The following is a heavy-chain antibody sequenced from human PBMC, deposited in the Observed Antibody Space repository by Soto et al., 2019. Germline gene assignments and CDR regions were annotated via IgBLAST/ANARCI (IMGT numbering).Heavy chain of an antibody. CDR2: INAGNGNT. CDR3: ARDRPKWELQEYYYYGMDV. J-gene: IGHJ6*02. Sequence: QVQLVQSGAEVKKPGASVKVSCKASGYTFTSYAMHWVRQAPGQGLEWMGWINAGNGNTKYSQKFQGRVTITRDTSASTAYMELSSLRSEDTAVYYCARDRPKWELQEYYYYGMDVWGQGTTVTVSS. CDR1: GYTFTSYA. V-gene: IGHV1-3*01. D-gene: IGHD1-26*01.